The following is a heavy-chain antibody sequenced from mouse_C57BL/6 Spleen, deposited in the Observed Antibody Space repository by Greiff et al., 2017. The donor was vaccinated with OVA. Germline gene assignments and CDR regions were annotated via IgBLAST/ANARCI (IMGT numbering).Heavy chain of an antibody. CDR3: ALITTVAGGAMDY. CDR2: IDPADGNT. J-gene: IGHJ4*01. Sequence: EVQLQQSVAELVRPGASVKLSCTASGFNFKNTYMHWVKQRPEQGLEWIGRIDPADGNTKYAPKFQGKATITADTSSNTAYLQLSSLTAEDTAIYYCALITTVAGGAMDYWGQGTSVTVSS. D-gene: IGHD1-1*01. V-gene: IGHV14-3*01. CDR1: GFNFKNTY.